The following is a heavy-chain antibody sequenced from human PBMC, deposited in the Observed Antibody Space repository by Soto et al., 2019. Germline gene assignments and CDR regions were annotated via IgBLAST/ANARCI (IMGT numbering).Heavy chain of an antibody. J-gene: IGHJ5*02. D-gene: IGHD6-6*01. Sequence: SVKGACKTSGDTFSGDAGSWGRQDPGQGLEWMGGIIPIFGTANYAQKFQGRVTITADESTSTAYMELSSLRSEDTAVYYCARVLFRKLVLGAGGYWFDPWGQGTLVT. V-gene: IGHV1-69*13. CDR2: IIPIFGTA. CDR3: ARVLFRKLVLGAGGYWFDP. CDR1: GDTFSGDA.